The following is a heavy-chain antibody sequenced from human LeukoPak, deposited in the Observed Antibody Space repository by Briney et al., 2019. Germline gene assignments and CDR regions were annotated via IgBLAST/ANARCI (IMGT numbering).Heavy chain of an antibody. CDR1: GFTFSSYS. Sequence: GGSLRLSRAASGFTFSSYSMNWVRQAPGKGLEWVSSISSSSSYIYYADSVKGRFTISRDNAKNSLYLQMNSLRAEDTAVYYCARVPGQWLDMGGGMAYWGQGTLVTVSS. D-gene: IGHD6-19*01. CDR2: ISSSSSYI. CDR3: ARVPGQWLDMGGGMAY. V-gene: IGHV3-21*01. J-gene: IGHJ4*02.